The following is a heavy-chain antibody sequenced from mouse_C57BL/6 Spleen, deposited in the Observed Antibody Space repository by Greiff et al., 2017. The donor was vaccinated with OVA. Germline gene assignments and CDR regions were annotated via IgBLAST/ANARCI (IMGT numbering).Heavy chain of an antibody. CDR3: ARWDSNYEGNFDY. CDR1: GFSLTSYG. Sequence: VQLQESGPGLVQPSQSLSITCTVSGFSLTSYGVHWVRQSPGKGLEWLGVIWSGGSTDYNAAFISSLSISKDNSKSQVFFKMNSLQADETAIYYGARWDSNYEGNFDYWGQGTTLTVSS. CDR2: IWSGGST. J-gene: IGHJ2*01. D-gene: IGHD2-5*01. V-gene: IGHV2-2*01.